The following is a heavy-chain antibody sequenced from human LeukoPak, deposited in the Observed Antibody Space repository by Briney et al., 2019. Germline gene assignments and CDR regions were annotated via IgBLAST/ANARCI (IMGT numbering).Heavy chain of an antibody. CDR3: ARGSRATLGELPDY. J-gene: IGHJ4*02. D-gene: IGHD3-10*01. V-gene: IGHV3-64*02. CDR2: ISSNGGST. CDR1: GSTFSSYA. Sequence: GGSLRLSCAASGSTFSSYAMHWVRQAPGKGLEYVSAISSNGGSTYYADSVKGRFTISRGNSKNTLYLQMGSLRAEDMAVYYCARGSRATLGELPDYWGQGTLVTVSS.